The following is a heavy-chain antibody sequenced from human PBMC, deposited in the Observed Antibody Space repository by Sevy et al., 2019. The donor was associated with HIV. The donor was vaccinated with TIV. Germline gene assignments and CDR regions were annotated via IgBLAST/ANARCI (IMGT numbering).Heavy chain of an antibody. CDR3: ARAYGSGWPYGMDV. V-gene: IGHV4-30-4*01. CDR2: IYYSGST. D-gene: IGHD6-19*01. CDR1: DGSISSGDYY. J-gene: IGHJ6*02. Sequence: SETLSLTCTVSDGSISSGDYYWSWIRQPPGKGLEWIGYIYYSGSTYYNPSLKSRVTISVDTSKNQFSLKLSSVTAADTAVYYCARAYGSGWPYGMDVWGQGTTVTVSS.